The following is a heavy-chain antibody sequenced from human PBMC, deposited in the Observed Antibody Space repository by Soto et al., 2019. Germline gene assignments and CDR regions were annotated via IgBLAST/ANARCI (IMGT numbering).Heavy chain of an antibody. V-gene: IGHV1-8*01. Sequence: QVQLMQSGAEVKKPGASVKVSCKASRYPFTSYDIHWVRQATGQGLEWMGWMNPNSGNTAFAQKFQDRVTMTRNTSTRIAFMELSSLRSEDTAVYNCARETYNSGESAFDIWGQGTMVTVSS. J-gene: IGHJ3*02. D-gene: IGHD3-22*01. CDR2: MNPNSGNT. CDR1: RYPFTSYD. CDR3: ARETYNSGESAFDI.